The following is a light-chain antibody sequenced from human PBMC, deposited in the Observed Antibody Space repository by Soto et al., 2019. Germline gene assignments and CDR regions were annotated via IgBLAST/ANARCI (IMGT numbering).Light chain of an antibody. CDR2: DVT. CDR1: STDIGAYNY. Sequence: QSALTQPPSASGSPGQSVTISCTGTSTDIGAYNYVSWYQHHPGKAPKLMIFDVTKRPAGVPDRFSGSKSGNTASLTVSGLQADDEAAYYCQAYDYSLTASVFGGGTQLTVL. CDR3: QAYDYSLTASV. V-gene: IGLV2-8*01. J-gene: IGLJ3*02.